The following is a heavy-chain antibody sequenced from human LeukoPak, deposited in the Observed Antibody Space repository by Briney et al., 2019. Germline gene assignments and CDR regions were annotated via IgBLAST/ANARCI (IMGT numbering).Heavy chain of an antibody. D-gene: IGHD6-13*01. CDR3: AKSHDYSTSWYDF. J-gene: IGHJ5*01. V-gene: IGHV3-23*01. CDR2: ISGSGGGT. CDR1: GFTFSNYD. Sequence: EPGGSLRLSCGASGFTFSNYDMSWVRQAPGKGLEWVSGISGSGGGTYYADSVKGRFTISRDNSKSTLYLQMNSLRAEDTAVYYCAKSHDYSTSWYDFWGQGTLVTVSS.